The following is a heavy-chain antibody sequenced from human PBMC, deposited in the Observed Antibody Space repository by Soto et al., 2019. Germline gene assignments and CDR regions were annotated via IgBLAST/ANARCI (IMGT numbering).Heavy chain of an antibody. D-gene: IGHD6-19*01. CDR2: ISYDGSNK. Sequence: GGSLRLSCAASGFTFSSYAMHWVRQAPGKGLEWVAVISYDGSNKYYADSVKGRFTISRDNSKNMLYLQMNSLRAEDTAVYCCAGIAVAANDAEYFQHWGQGTLVTVSS. V-gene: IGHV3-30-3*01. CDR3: AGIAVAANDAEYFQH. CDR1: GFTFSSYA. J-gene: IGHJ1*01.